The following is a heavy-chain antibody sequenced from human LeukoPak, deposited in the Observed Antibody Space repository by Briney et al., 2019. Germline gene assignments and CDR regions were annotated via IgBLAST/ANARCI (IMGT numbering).Heavy chain of an antibody. CDR1: GFTFSSYA. Sequence: GGSLRLSCAASGFTFSSYAMSWVRQAPGKGLEWVSATSGSGGSTYYADSVKGRFTISRDNSKNTLYLQMNSLRAEDTAVYYCANTPGGGGDYWGQGTLVTVSS. CDR3: ANTPGGGGDY. D-gene: IGHD2-15*01. CDR2: TSGSGGST. J-gene: IGHJ4*02. V-gene: IGHV3-23*01.